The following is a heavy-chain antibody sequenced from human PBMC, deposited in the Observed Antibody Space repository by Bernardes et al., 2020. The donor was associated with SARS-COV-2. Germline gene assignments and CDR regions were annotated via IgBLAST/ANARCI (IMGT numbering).Heavy chain of an antibody. CDR3: ARALRDTQLGVAAFDI. CDR2: SYYSGST. J-gene: IGHJ3*02. Sequence: SETLSLTCTVSGGSISSGGYYWSWIRQHPGKGLEWIGYSYYSGSTYYNPSLKSRVTISVDTSKNQFSLKLSSVTAADTAVYYCARALRDTQLGVAAFDIWGQGTMVTVSS. CDR1: GGSISSGGYY. D-gene: IGHD1-1*01. V-gene: IGHV4-31*03.